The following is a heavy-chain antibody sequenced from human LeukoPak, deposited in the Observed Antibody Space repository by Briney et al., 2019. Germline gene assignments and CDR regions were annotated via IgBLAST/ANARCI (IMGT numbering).Heavy chain of an antibody. CDR2: ISSSGSTI. D-gene: IGHD2-8*02. Sequence: GGSLRLSCAASGFTFSSYEMNWARQAPGKGLEWVSYISSSGSTIYYADSVKGRFTISRDNAKNSLYLQMNSLRAEDTAVYYCARDSSLVFDYWGQGTLVTVSS. V-gene: IGHV3-48*03. CDR3: ARDSSLVFDY. J-gene: IGHJ4*02. CDR1: GFTFSSYE.